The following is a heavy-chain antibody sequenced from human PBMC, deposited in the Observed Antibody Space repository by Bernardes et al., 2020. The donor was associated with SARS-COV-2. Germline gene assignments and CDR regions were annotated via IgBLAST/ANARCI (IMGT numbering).Heavy chain of an antibody. J-gene: IGHJ3*02. CDR3: ARGFDAFDI. Sequence: GSLRLSCAASGFTFSSYAMHWVRQAPGKGLEWVAVISYDGSNKYYADSVKGRFTISRDNSKNTLYLQMNSLRAEDTAVYYCARGFDAFDIWGQGTMVTVSS. CDR2: ISYDGSNK. CDR1: GFTFSSYA. V-gene: IGHV3-30-3*01.